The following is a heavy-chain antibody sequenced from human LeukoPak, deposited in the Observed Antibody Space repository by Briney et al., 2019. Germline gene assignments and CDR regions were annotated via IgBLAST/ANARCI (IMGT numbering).Heavy chain of an antibody. D-gene: IGHD6-13*01. J-gene: IGHJ4*02. Sequence: GGSLRLSCAASGFTFSSYWMSWVRQAPGKGLEWVSVIYSDGSTYYADSVKARFTLSRDNSKNTVYLQMNSLRAEDTAVYYCARERNLGIPAAGTIFDYWGQGTLVTVAS. V-gene: IGHV3-66*01. CDR3: ARERNLGIPAAGTIFDY. CDR1: GFTFSSYW. CDR2: IYSDGST.